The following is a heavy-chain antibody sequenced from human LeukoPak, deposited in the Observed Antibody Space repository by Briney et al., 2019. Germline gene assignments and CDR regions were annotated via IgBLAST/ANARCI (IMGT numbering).Heavy chain of an antibody. Sequence: SQTLSLTCAIPGDSVSSNTAAWNWIRQSPSRGLEWLGRTYYRSKWYNDYAVSVKSRITINPDTSKNQFSLQLNSVTPEDTAVYYCARVYCSGGACVNWFDPWGQGALVTVSS. D-gene: IGHD2-15*01. V-gene: IGHV6-1*01. J-gene: IGHJ5*02. CDR3: ARVYCSGGACVNWFDP. CDR1: GDSVSSNTAA. CDR2: TYYRSKWYN.